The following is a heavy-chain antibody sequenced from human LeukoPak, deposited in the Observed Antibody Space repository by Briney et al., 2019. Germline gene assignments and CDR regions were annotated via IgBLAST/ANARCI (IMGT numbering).Heavy chain of an antibody. V-gene: IGHV3-30-3*01. CDR1: GFTFSSYA. J-gene: IGHJ4*02. Sequence: PGGSLRLSCAASGFTFSSYAMHWVRQAPGKGLEWVAVISYDGSNKYYADSVKGRFTISRDNSKNTLYLQMNSLRAEDTAVYYCARGDSSGWYFIPAPETDYWGQGTLVTVSS. D-gene: IGHD6-19*01. CDR2: ISYDGSNK. CDR3: ARGDSSGWYFIPAPETDY.